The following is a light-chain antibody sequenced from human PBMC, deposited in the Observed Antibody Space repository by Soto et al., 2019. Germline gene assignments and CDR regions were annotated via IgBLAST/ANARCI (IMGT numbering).Light chain of an antibody. CDR3: CSSTSSSPYV. J-gene: IGLJ1*01. CDR1: GSDVGRYNY. Sequence: QSVLTQPASVSGSPGQSITMSCTGTGSDVGRYNYVSWYQQYPGKAPKLTIYDVSNRPLGVSNRFSGSKSGNTASLTISGLQAEDEADYYCCSSTSSSPYVFGTGTKLTVL. V-gene: IGLV2-14*01. CDR2: DVS.